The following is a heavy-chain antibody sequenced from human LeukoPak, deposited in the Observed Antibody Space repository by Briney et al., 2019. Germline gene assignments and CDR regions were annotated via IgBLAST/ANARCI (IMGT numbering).Heavy chain of an antibody. CDR2: ISWNSDSI. Sequence: PGGSLRLSCAASGFTFDKYAMHWVRQAPGKGLEWLSGISWNSDSIAYADSVTGRFTISRDNAKNSLYLQMNSLRAEDTALYYCAKGDDYDYVVKGNYFDYWGQGTLVTVSS. D-gene: IGHD3-16*01. J-gene: IGHJ4*02. CDR1: GFTFDKYA. V-gene: IGHV3-9*01. CDR3: AKGDDYDYVVKGNYFDY.